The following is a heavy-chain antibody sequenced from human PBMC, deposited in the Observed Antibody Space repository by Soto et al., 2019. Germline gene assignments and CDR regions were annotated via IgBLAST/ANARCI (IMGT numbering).Heavy chain of an antibody. V-gene: IGHV1-2*02. Sequence: QVQLVQSGAEVKEPGDSVRVSCEASGYTFTAYYIHWVRQAPGQVLEWMGWINPKFGDTTYAQDFQGRVSMTRDMSISTVYMELSSLTSDDTAIYYCARNMDYYYGRGSGNGHGVWGQGTTVTVFS. CDR1: GYTFTAYY. J-gene: IGHJ6*02. D-gene: IGHD3-10*02. CDR2: INPKFGDT. CDR3: ARNMDYYYGRGSGNGHGV.